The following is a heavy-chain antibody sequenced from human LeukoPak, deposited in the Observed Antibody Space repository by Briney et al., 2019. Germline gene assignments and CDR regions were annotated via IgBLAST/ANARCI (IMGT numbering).Heavy chain of an antibody. V-gene: IGHV3-49*03. D-gene: IGHD5-12*01. CDR2: IRSKAYGGTT. CDR3: TRGLRGYSGYEGY. CDR1: GFTFGDYA. J-gene: IGHJ4*02. Sequence: GGSLKLSCTASGFTFGDYAMSRFRQAPGKGLEWVGFIRSKAYGGTTECAASVKGRFTISRDDSKSIAYLQMNSLKTEDTAVYYCTRGLRGYSGYEGYWGQGTLVTVSS.